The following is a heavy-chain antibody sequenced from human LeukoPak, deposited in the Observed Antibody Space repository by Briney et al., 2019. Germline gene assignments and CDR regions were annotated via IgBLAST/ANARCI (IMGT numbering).Heavy chain of an antibody. CDR1: GYSFTSYL. V-gene: IGHV5-51*01. J-gene: IGHJ4*02. CDR2: IYPGDSDT. D-gene: IGHD2-2*01. CDR3: ARRAYCGGTSCYYFDY. Sequence: GESLKISCKGSGYSFTSYLIGWVRRMPGKGLEWMGIIYPGDSDTRYSPSFQGQVTISADESISTAYLQWSSLKAPDTAMYYCARRAYCGGTSCYYFDYWGQGTLVTVSS.